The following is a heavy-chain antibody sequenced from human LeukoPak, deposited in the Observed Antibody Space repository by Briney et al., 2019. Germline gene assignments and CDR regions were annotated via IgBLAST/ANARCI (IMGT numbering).Heavy chain of an antibody. CDR2: ISYDGSNK. J-gene: IGHJ4*02. Sequence: PGRSLRLSCAASGFTFSSYGMHWVRQAPGKGLEWVAVISYDGSNKYYADSVKGRFTISRDNSKNTLYLQMNSLRAEDTAVYYCAREYVWGSYRYPIDYWGQGTLVTVSS. V-gene: IGHV3-30*03. CDR1: GFTFSSYG. D-gene: IGHD3-16*02. CDR3: AREYVWGSYRYPIDY.